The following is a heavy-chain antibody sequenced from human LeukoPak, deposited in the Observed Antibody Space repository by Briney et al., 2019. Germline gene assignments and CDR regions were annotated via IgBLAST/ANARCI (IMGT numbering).Heavy chain of an antibody. CDR2: IYYSGST. CDR3: AGHASGSYLGAFDI. CDR1: GFTFSSYT. V-gene: IGHV4-39*07. Sequence: GSLRLSCAASGFTFSSYTMNWVRQPPGKGLEWIGSIYYSGSTYYNPSLKSRVTISVDTSKNQFSLKLRSVTAADTAVYYCAGHASGSYLGAFDIWGQGTMVTVSS. J-gene: IGHJ3*02. D-gene: IGHD3-10*01.